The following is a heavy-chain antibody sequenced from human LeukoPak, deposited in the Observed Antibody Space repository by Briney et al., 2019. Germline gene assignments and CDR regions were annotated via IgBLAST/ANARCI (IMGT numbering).Heavy chain of an antibody. CDR3: AKGRAKYYYDSAAYYILDF. Sequence: GKSLRLSCAVSGFNFSSFGMHWVRQAPGKGLEWLAFILFDGSNTCYADSVKGRFAISRDNSKNTLYLHVNSLRADDTAVYYRAKGRAKYYYDSAAYYILDFWGQGTLVTVSS. J-gene: IGHJ4*02. CDR1: GFNFSSFG. CDR2: ILFDGSNT. V-gene: IGHV3-30*18. D-gene: IGHD3-22*01.